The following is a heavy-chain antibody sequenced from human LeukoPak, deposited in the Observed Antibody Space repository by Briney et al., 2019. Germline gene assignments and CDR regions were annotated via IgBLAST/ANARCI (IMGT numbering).Heavy chain of an antibody. CDR1: GFIVSSNY. CDR3: AGSYCSGGSCPRGYYYYMDV. J-gene: IGHJ6*03. V-gene: IGHV3-66*01. Sequence: GGSLRLSCAASGFIVSSNYRSWVRQAPGKGLEWVSVIYSGGSTYYADSVKGRFTISRDNSKNTLYLQMNSLRAEDTAVYYCAGSYCSGGSCPRGYYYYMDVWGKGTTVTISS. CDR2: IYSGGST. D-gene: IGHD2-15*01.